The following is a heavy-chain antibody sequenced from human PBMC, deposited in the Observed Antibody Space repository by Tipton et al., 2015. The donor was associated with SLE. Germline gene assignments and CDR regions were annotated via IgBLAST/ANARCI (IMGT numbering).Heavy chain of an antibody. Sequence: TLSLTCIVSGGSISSYYWSWIRQPPGKGLEWIGYIYYSGSTNYNPSLKSRVTISVDTSKNQFSLKLRSVTVADTAVYYCARVDYYDSSGYYSDDAFDIWGQGTMVTVSS. CDR3: ARVDYYDSSGYYSDDAFDI. V-gene: IGHV4-59*08. CDR1: GGSISSYY. D-gene: IGHD3-22*01. CDR2: IYYSGST. J-gene: IGHJ3*02.